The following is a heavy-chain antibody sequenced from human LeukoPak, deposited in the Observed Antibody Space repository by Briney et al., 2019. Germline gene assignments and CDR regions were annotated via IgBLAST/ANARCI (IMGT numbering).Heavy chain of an antibody. Sequence: SGGSLRLSCAVSEFSVSSNYMNWVRQAPGKGLEWVSVIYSGGATHYADSVRGRFTISRDNSKNMVSLQMTSLGAEDTAVYYCARGRFSGPDDYWGQGTLVTVSS. CDR1: EFSVSSNY. J-gene: IGHJ4*02. CDR3: ARGRFSGPDDY. V-gene: IGHV3-53*01. D-gene: IGHD6-19*01. CDR2: IYSGGAT.